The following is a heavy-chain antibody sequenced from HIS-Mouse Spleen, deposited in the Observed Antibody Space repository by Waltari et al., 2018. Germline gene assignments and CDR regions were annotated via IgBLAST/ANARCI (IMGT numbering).Heavy chain of an antibody. D-gene: IGHD7-27*01. CDR3: ARGRLTGDAFDI. CDR2: IGTAGDT. V-gene: IGHV3-13*01. Sequence: EVQLVESGGGLVQPGGSLRLSCAASGFTFSSYEMHWVRQATGKGLEWVSAIGTAGDTYYPGSVKGRFTISRENAKNSLYLQMNSLRAGDTAVYYCARGRLTGDAFDIWGQGTMVTVSS. CDR1: GFTFSSYE. J-gene: IGHJ3*02.